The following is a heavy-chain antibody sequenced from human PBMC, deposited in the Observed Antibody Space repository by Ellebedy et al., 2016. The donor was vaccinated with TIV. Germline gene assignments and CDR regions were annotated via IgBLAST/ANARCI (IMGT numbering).Heavy chain of an antibody. V-gene: IGHV3-30*04. Sequence: GGSLRLSCAASGFTFRSYAMHWVRQPPGKGLEWVGVISFEESVKYYANSVKGRFTISRDNSKDTVYLQVNSLRPEDTGVYYCAKRGSSSPYNMDVWGQGTTVTVSS. CDR2: ISFEESVK. CDR3: AKRGSSSPYNMDV. J-gene: IGHJ6*02. CDR1: GFTFRSYA. D-gene: IGHD2-2*01.